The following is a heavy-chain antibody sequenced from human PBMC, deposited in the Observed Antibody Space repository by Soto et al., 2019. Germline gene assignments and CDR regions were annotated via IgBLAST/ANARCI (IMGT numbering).Heavy chain of an antibody. CDR2: ISSNSAYI. V-gene: IGHV3-21*01. CDR3: TRDASRDSSARGWFDP. CDR1: GFTFLSFT. Sequence: WGSLRLSCAASGFTFLSFTINFVRHSPLKGLEWVSTISSNSAYIYYTDALRGRFTISRDNAKNSLHLQMNSLRAEDTAVYYCTRDASRDSSARGWFDPWGPGTLVTVSS. D-gene: IGHD6-13*01. J-gene: IGHJ5*02.